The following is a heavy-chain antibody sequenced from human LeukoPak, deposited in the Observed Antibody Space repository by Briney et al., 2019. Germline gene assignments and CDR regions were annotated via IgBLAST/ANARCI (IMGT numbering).Heavy chain of an antibody. Sequence: SETLSLTCTVSGGSISSYYWSWIRQPAGKGLEWIGRIYTSGSTDYNPSLKSRVTMSVDTSKNQFSLKLSSVTAADTAVYYCARDLVSGYYGSGSYSYYFDYWGQGTLVTVSS. CDR2: IYTSGST. CDR1: GGSISSYY. J-gene: IGHJ4*02. CDR3: ARDLVSGYYGSGSYSYYFDY. V-gene: IGHV4-4*07. D-gene: IGHD3-10*01.